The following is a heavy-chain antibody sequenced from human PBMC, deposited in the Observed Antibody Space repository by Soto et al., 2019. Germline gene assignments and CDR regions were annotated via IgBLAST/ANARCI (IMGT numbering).Heavy chain of an antibody. V-gene: IGHV3-23*01. Sequence: EVQLLESGEGLVQPGGSLRLSCAASGFTFSSYAMSWVRQAPGKGLEWVSGISTGGGSTYYADSVKGRFTISRDNSKNTLYLQMNSLRAEDTAVYYCAKDRVRVNVWGQGTTVTVSS. CDR1: GFTFSSYA. D-gene: IGHD3-10*01. CDR3: AKDRVRVNV. J-gene: IGHJ6*02. CDR2: ISTGGGST.